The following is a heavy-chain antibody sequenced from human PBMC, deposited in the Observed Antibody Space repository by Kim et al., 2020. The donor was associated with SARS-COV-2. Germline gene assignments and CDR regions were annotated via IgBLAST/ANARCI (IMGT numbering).Heavy chain of an antibody. J-gene: IGHJ4*02. D-gene: IGHD2-8*02. Sequence: GGSLRLSCAASGFTFTNDAMSWVRQAPGKGLEWVSVISNSGSTYYADSVKGRFTISRDNSRNTLYLQMNSLRAEDTAVYYCAKDRVRTEVFWGQGTLVTV. CDR2: ISNSGST. CDR1: GFTFTNDA. V-gene: IGHV3-23*01. CDR3: AKDRVRTEVF.